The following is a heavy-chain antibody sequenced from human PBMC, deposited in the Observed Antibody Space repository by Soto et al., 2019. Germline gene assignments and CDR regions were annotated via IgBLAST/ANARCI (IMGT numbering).Heavy chain of an antibody. V-gene: IGHV4-30-4*01. CDR3: ARDPMRYCTFFDY. Sequence: SETLSLTCTVSGGSISSGDYYWSWIRHPPGKGLEWIGYIYHSGNTYYNPSLKSRVTISVDTSKNQFSLKLSSVTAADTAVYYCARDPMRYCTFFDYWGQGTLVIVSS. D-gene: IGHD2-8*02. CDR1: GGSISSGDYY. J-gene: IGHJ4*02. CDR2: IYHSGNT.